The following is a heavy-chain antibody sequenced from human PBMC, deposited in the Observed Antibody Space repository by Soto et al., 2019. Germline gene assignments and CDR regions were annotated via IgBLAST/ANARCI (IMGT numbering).Heavy chain of an antibody. CDR2: VYWDGDK. V-gene: IGHV2-5*02. Sequence: SGPTLVNPTQTLTLTCTFSGFSLSSSGVGVGWIRQPPGEALEWLALVYWDGDKRYRPSLKSRLTITKDTSKNQVVLTMTNLDPVDTATYYFAHIRRYSGSSAYYYPVDSWGQGTLVTVSS. J-gene: IGHJ4*02. CDR3: AHIRRYSGSSAYYYPVDS. CDR1: GFSLSSSGVG. D-gene: IGHD3-22*01.